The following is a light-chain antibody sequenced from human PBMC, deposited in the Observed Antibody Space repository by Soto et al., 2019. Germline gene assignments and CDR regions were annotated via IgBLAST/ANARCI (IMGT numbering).Light chain of an antibody. CDR3: QQYNNWPPWT. V-gene: IGKV3-15*01. J-gene: IGKJ1*01. Sequence: VMTQSPATLSVAPGDRATLSCRASQNVGINLAWHQQEPGQAPRLLIYGASTRATDIPARFSGSGSGTEFTLTISSVQSEDFAVYYCQQYNNWPPWTFGRGTTVDIK. CDR2: GAS. CDR1: QNVGIN.